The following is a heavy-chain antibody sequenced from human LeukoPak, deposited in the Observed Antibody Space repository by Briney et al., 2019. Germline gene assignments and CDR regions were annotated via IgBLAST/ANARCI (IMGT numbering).Heavy chain of an antibody. J-gene: IGHJ5*02. Sequence: SETLSLTCTVSGGSISSYYWSWIRQPPGKGLERIGYIYYSGSTNYNPSLKSRVTISVDTSKNQFSLKLSSVTAADTAVYYCARAGFDTYYDILTGYQANWFDPWGQGTLVTVSS. D-gene: IGHD3-9*01. CDR2: IYYSGST. CDR1: GGSISSYY. CDR3: ARAGFDTYYDILTGYQANWFDP. V-gene: IGHV4-59*01.